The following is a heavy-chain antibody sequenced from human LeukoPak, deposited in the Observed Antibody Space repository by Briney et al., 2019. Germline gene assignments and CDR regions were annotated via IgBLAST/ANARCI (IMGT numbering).Heavy chain of an antibody. V-gene: IGHV4-61*02. D-gene: IGHD5-18*01. CDR3: ARDYSSNYADY. CDR2: IYTSGST. J-gene: IGHJ4*02. Sequence: PSETLSLTCTVSGGSISSGSYYWSWIRQPAGKGLEWIGRIYTSGSTNYNPSLKSRVTISVDTSKNQFSLKLSSVTAADTAVYYCARDYSSNYADYWGQGTLVTVSS. CDR1: GGSISSGSYY.